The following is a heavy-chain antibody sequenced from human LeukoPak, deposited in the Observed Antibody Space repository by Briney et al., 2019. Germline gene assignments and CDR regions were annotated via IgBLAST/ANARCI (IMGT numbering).Heavy chain of an antibody. D-gene: IGHD4-17*01. J-gene: IGHJ4*02. CDR1: GGSISSGGYY. Sequence: PSQTLSLTCTVSGGSISSGGYYWSWIRQPPGKGLEWIGYIYHSGSTYYNPSLKSRVTISVDRSKNQFSLKLSSVTAADTAVYYCARDLYGDDDPANWGQGTLVTVSS. V-gene: IGHV4-30-2*01. CDR2: IYHSGST. CDR3: ARDLYGDDDPAN.